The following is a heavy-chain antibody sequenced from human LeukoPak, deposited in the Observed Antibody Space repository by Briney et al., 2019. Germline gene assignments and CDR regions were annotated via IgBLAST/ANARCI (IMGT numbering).Heavy chain of an antibody. CDR2: FSSRGSTI. J-gene: IGHJ4*02. D-gene: IGHD6-6*01. CDR3: EIHLRGREYSSPSAGY. V-gene: IGHV3-48*03. CDR1: GFTFSSYD. Sequence: GGSLRLSFAASGFTFSSYDVNWVRQAPGKGLEWVAYFSSRGSTISDAVSVTGPFTISRASAKNSLYMQMNSLRAEATAFYSCEIHLRGREYSSPSAGYWVERALATVSS.